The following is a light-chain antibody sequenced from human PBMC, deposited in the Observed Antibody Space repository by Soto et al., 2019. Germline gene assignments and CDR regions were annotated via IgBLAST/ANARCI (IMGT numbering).Light chain of an antibody. J-gene: IGKJ1*01. V-gene: IGKV3-15*01. CDR2: GAS. Sequence: EIVMTQSPATLSVSPGERATLSCRASQNVSSTVAWYQQNPGQPPRLLIYGASTRATGIPARFSGSGSGTDFTLTISDVQPEDFALYYCHQRQSWPRTFGQGTKVDIK. CDR1: QNVSST. CDR3: HQRQSWPRT.